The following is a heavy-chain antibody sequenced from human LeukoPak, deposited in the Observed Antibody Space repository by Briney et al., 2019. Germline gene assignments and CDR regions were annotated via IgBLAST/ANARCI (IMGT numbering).Heavy chain of an antibody. CDR3: ARVRMEYCSSTSCSRFDP. CDR1: GGSISSGGYY. CDR2: IYYSGST. Sequence: PSETLSLTCTVSGGSISSGGYYWSWIRQHPGKGLEWIGYIYYSGSTYYNPSLKSRVTISVDTSKNQFSLKLSSVTAADTAVYYCARVRMEYCSSTSCSRFDPWGQGTLVTVSS. J-gene: IGHJ5*02. V-gene: IGHV4-31*03. D-gene: IGHD2-2*01.